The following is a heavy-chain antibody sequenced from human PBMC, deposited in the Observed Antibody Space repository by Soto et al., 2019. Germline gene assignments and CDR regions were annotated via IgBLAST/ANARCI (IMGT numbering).Heavy chain of an antibody. CDR1: GYTFIGYY. V-gene: IGHV1-2*02. CDR3: VKDLYRRWQWLAPPNWFDP. D-gene: IGHD6-19*01. J-gene: IGHJ5*02. CDR2: MNPRSGDT. Sequence: ASVKVSCKTSGYTFIGYYMHWVRQAPGQGLEWMGWMNPRSGDTNYAQKFQGRVTMTRDASFTTAYMELRRLRAEDTAVYYCVKDLYRRWQWLAPPNWFDPWGQGTLVTVSS.